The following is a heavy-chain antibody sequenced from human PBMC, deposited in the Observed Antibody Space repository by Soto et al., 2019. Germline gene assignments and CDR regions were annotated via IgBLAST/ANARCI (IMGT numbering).Heavy chain of an antibody. Sequence: PSETLSLTCTVSGGSISSSSYYWGWIRQPPGKGLEWIGSIYYSGSTYYNPSLKSRVTISVDTSKNQFSLKLSSVTAADTAVYYCARDSYGLNYFDYWGQGTLVTVSS. CDR1: GGSISSSSYY. CDR3: ARDSYGLNYFDY. V-gene: IGHV4-39*02. D-gene: IGHD5-18*01. CDR2: IYYSGST. J-gene: IGHJ4*02.